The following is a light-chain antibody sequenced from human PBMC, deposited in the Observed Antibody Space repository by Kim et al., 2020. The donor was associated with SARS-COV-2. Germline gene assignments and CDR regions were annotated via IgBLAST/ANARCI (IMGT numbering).Light chain of an antibody. Sequence: QSVLTQPPSVSEVPRQRVTISCSGSSSNIENYAVSWYQHLPGKAPRLLIYRDDLLSSGVSDRFSGSKSGTSASLAISGLQSEDDADYYCAVWDGSLNGWVFGGGTKVTVL. CDR2: RDD. J-gene: IGLJ3*02. V-gene: IGLV1-36*01. CDR3: AVWDGSLNGWV. CDR1: SSNIENYA.